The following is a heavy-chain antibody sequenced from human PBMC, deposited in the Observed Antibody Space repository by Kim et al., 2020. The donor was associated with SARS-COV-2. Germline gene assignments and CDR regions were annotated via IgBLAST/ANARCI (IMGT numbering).Heavy chain of an antibody. D-gene: IGHD6-13*01. V-gene: IGHV3-74*01. CDR3: ARGRYTSNWYYFDY. Sequence: GGSLRLSCVASGFTFSSDWMHWVRQAPGKGLVWVSRINGDGSSTSYADSVKGRFTISRDNAKNTLYLQMNSLRAEDTAVYNCARGRYTSNWYYFDYWGQGTLVTVSS. J-gene: IGHJ4*02. CDR2: INGDGSST. CDR1: GFTFSSDW.